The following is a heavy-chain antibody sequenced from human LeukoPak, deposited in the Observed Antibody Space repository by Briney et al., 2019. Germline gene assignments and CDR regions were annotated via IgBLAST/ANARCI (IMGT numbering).Heavy chain of an antibody. CDR2: IKSKTDGGTT. V-gene: IGHV3-15*07. D-gene: IGHD1-26*01. J-gene: IGHJ4*02. Sequence: GGSLRLSCAASGFTFDDYAMHWVRQAPGKGLEWVGRIKSKTDGGTTDYAAPVKGRFTISRDDSKNTLYLQMNSLKTEDTAVYYCTTASGSYYSVVGEPDYWGQGTLVTVSS. CDR3: TTASGSYYSVVGEPDY. CDR1: GFTFDDYA.